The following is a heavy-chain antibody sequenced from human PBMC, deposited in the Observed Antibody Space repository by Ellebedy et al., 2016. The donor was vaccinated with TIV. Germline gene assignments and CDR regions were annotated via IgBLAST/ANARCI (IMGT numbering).Heavy chain of an antibody. CDR2: ITGSGDRT. Sequence: GESLKISCATSGFTFDTFAMRWFRQAPGKGLEWVSAITGSGDRTFYADSVKGRFTVSRDTSKNTLYLQINSLSAEDTAIYYCAKDPGKNGWNSEYWGQGTQVTVSS. CDR3: AKDPGKNGWNSEY. V-gene: IGHV3-23*01. CDR1: GFTFDTFA. J-gene: IGHJ4*02. D-gene: IGHD6-19*01.